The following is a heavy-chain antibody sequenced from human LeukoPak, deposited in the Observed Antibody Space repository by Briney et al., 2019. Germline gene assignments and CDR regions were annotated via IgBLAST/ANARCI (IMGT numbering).Heavy chain of an antibody. D-gene: IGHD3-22*01. CDR1: GYTFTAYY. CDR3: ARSDGFSGYSSLGDS. Sequence: GASVKVSCKGSGYTFTAYYMHWVRQAPGHGLEWMGWINPKSGDTNYAQKFQGRVTMTRDTSISTAYMELSRLRSDDTAVYYCARSDGFSGYSSLGDSWGQGTLVTVSS. J-gene: IGHJ5*01. CDR2: INPKSGDT. V-gene: IGHV1-2*02.